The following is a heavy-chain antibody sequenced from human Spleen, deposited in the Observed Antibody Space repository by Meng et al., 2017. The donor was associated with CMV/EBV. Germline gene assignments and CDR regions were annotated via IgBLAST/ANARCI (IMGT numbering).Heavy chain of an antibody. J-gene: IGHJ4*02. Sequence: GGLRLSCAASGFTFSNYCMSWVRRAPGKGLEWVANINQDESDKHFLDSVRGRFTISRDNSKNTLFLQMNSLSVEDTALYYCAREEEGELPDYWGQETLVTVSS. V-gene: IGHV3-7*01. CDR2: INQDESDK. CDR3: AREEEGELPDY. CDR1: GFTFSNYC. D-gene: IGHD1-7*01.